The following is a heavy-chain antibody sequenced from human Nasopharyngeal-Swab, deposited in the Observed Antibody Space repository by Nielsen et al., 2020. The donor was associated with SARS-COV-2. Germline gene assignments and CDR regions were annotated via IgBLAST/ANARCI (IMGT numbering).Heavy chain of an antibody. CDR2: IYSGGST. V-gene: IGHV3-53*01. J-gene: IGHJ6*02. CDR3: ASSHDFWSGSPYYYYYGMDV. D-gene: IGHD3-3*01. Sequence: VRQAPGKGLECVSVIYSGGSTYYADSVKGRFTISRDNSKNTLYLQMNSLRAEDTAVYYCASSHDFWSGSPYYYYYGMDVWGQGTTVTVSS.